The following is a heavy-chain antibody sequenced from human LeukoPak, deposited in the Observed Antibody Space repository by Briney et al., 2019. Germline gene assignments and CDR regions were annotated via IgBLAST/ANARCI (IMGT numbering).Heavy chain of an antibody. Sequence: SETLSLTCTVSGGSISSSSYYWGWIRQPPGKGLEWIGSIYYSGSTYYNPSLKSRVTISIDTSKNQFSLKLSSVTAADTAVYYCARHPYSGSPFDYWGQGTLVTVSS. CDR2: IYYSGST. CDR3: ARHPYSGSPFDY. V-gene: IGHV4-39*01. J-gene: IGHJ4*02. D-gene: IGHD1-26*01. CDR1: GGSISSSSYY.